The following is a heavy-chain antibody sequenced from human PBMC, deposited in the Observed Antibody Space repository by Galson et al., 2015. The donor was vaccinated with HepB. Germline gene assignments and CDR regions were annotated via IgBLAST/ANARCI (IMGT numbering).Heavy chain of an antibody. CDR1: GYTFTSYG. D-gene: IGHD6-19*01. V-gene: IGHV1-18*04. J-gene: IGHJ3*02. Sequence: SVKASCKASGYTFTSYGISWVRQAPGQGLEWMGWISAYNGNTNYAQKLQGRVTMTTDTSTSTAYMELRSLRSDDTAVYYCARDWWLYSSGRAEAFDIWGQGTMVTVSS. CDR2: ISAYNGNT. CDR3: ARDWWLYSSGRAEAFDI.